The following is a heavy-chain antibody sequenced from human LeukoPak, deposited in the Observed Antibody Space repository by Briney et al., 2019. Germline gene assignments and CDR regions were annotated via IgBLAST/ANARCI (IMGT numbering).Heavy chain of an antibody. J-gene: IGHJ4*02. Sequence: SETLSLTCKVSGVSMSRYYWSWIRQSPGRGLEWLGYIYYSGTTNYNPSLKGRVTMSLDTSKNYVSLNLTSMTAADTAVYYCARYSGSFPGIDYWGQGTLVTVSS. CDR1: GVSMSRYY. D-gene: IGHD1-26*01. V-gene: IGHV4-59*01. CDR2: IYYSGTT. CDR3: ARYSGSFPGIDY.